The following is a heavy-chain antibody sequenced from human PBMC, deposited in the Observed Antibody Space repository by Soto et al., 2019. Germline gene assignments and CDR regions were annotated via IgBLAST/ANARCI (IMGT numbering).Heavy chain of an antibody. V-gene: IGHV4-61*01. CDR1: GGSVSSGSYY. Sequence: SETLSLTCTVSGGSVSSGSYYWSWIRQPPGKGLEWIGYMYNSGSTNYNPSLKSRVIISVDTSKNQFSLKLSSVSAADTAVYYCARVSSGWYYFDYWGQGTLVTVSS. J-gene: IGHJ4*02. CDR3: ARVSSGWYYFDY. D-gene: IGHD6-19*01. CDR2: MYNSGST.